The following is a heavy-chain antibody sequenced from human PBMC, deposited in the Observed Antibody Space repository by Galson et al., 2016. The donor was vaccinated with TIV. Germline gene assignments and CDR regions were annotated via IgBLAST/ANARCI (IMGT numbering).Heavy chain of an antibody. CDR1: GFTFSSFG. V-gene: IGHV3-30*02. CDR2: IRYDGSRR. D-gene: IGHD1-7*01. J-gene: IGHJ4*02. CDR3: TRDGRGNWKYVDYFDY. Sequence: SLRLSCAASGFTFSSFGMHWVRQAPGKGLEWVALIRYDGSRRYYADSVKGRFTISRDSSKNTVFLQMNSLRLEDTAVYYCTRDGRGNWKYVDYFDYWGPGTVVTVSS.